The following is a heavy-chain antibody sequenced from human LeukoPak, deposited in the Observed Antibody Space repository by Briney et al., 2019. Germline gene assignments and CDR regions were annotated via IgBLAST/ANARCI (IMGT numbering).Heavy chain of an antibody. J-gene: IGHJ4*02. V-gene: IGHV3-48*02. D-gene: IGHD1-14*01. CDR2: ISSSSTI. Sequence: GGSLRLSCTASGFTFSSYAMNWVRQAPGKGLEWVSYISSSSTIYYADSVKGRFTISRDNAKNSLYLQMNSLRDEDTAVYYCARETPEYDWGQGTLVTVSS. CDR3: ARETPEYD. CDR1: GFTFSSYA.